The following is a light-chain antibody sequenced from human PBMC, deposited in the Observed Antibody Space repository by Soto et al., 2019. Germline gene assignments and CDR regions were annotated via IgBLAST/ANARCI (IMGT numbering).Light chain of an antibody. V-gene: IGKV3-11*01. CDR3: QRRSDSYT. CDR2: DAS. J-gene: IGKJ2*01. CDR1: QTLANY. Sequence: EVVLTQSPATLSLSPGERATLSCRASQTLANYLAWYQQRPGQAPRLLIYDASNRATGIPARVSGSGSGTDFTLTIRSLEPEDSAVYYCQRRSDSYTFGQGTTLEIK.